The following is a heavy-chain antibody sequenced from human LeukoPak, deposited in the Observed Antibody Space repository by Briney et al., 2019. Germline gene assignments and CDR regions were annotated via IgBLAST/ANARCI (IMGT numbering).Heavy chain of an antibody. D-gene: IGHD4-17*01. CDR2: INHSGST. J-gene: IGHJ4*02. Sequence: SETLSLTCAVYGGTFSGYHWSWIPQPPGKGLEWIGEINHSGSTNYNPSLKSRVTISVDTSKNQFSLKLSSVTAADTAVYYCARDLEDYGEAQYTYYFDYWGQGTLVTVSS. CDR1: GGTFSGYH. V-gene: IGHV4-34*01. CDR3: ARDLEDYGEAQYTYYFDY.